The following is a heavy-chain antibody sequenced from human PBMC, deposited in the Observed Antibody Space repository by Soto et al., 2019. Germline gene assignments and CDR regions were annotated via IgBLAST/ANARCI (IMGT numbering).Heavy chain of an antibody. J-gene: IGHJ4*02. D-gene: IGHD3-22*01. CDR2: IFGSGET. CDR1: GASMRNYY. Sequence: QVQLQESGPGLLKPSETLSLTCTVSGASMRNYYWSCIRQPAGKGLEWIGRIFGSGETYYNPSLKSRIILSVDLSKSQFSLELTSVTAADTAVYFCVREGDYSDNNGYPLFDYWGQGTLVTVSP. V-gene: IGHV4-4*07. CDR3: VREGDYSDNNGYPLFDY.